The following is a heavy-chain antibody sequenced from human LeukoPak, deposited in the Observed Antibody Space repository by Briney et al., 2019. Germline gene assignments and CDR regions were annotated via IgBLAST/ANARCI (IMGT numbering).Heavy chain of an antibody. Sequence: AGGSLRLSCAASGFTFSNAWMSWVRQAPGRGLEWVSYISSSGTTVYHADSVKGRFTISRDNAKNSLYLQMNSLRAEDTAVYYCARSIIHWFDPWGQGTLVTVSS. J-gene: IGHJ5*02. V-gene: IGHV3-11*04. CDR3: ARSIIHWFDP. CDR2: ISSSGTTV. CDR1: GFTFSNAW.